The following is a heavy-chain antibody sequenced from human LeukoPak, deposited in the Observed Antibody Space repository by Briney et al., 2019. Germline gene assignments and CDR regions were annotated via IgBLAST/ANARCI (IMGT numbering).Heavy chain of an antibody. CDR1: GYTFSGSY. J-gene: IGHJ6*03. CDR2: INPNSGDT. V-gene: IGHV1-2*06. D-gene: IGHD6-13*01. Sequence: PWASVKVSCKASGYTFSGSYIHWVRQAPGQGLEWMGRINPNSGDTNFAQTFQGRVTMTRDTSITTAYMELSSLTSDDTAVYYCARGRQQTIYYYYYMDVWGKGTTVTVSS. CDR3: ARGRQQTIYYYYYMDV.